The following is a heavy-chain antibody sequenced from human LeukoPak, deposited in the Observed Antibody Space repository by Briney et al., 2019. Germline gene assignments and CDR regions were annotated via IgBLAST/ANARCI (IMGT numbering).Heavy chain of an antibody. CDR1: GFIFSNYW. V-gene: IGHV3-7*03. D-gene: IGHD6-6*01. CDR3: AKAAISASSIAARSGFDY. Sequence: GGSLRLSCAASGFIFSNYWMTWVRQAPGKGLEWVASIKQDGTDNFYADSVKGRFTISRDNAKNSLYLQMNSLRAEDTALYYCAKAAISASSIAARSGFDYWGQGTLVTVSS. CDR2: IKQDGTDN. J-gene: IGHJ4*02.